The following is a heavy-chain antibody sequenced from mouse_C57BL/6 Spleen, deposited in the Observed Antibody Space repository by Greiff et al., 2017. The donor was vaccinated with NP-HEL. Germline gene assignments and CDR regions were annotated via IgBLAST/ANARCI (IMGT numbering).Heavy chain of an antibody. V-gene: IGHV1-20*01. J-gene: IGHJ2*01. Sequence: EVQLVESGPELVKPGDSVKISCKASGYSFTGYFMNWVMQSHGKSLEWIGRINPYNGDTFYNQKFKGKATLTVDKSSSTAHMELRSLTSEDSAVYYCARSGYGSKNPVPFDYWGQGTTLTVSS. CDR1: GYSFTGYF. D-gene: IGHD1-1*01. CDR3: ARSGYGSKNPVPFDY. CDR2: INPYNGDT.